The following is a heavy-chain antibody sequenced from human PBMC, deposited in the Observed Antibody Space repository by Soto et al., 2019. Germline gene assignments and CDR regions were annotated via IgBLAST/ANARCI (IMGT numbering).Heavy chain of an antibody. CDR3: ARLVGAYDSYFDH. J-gene: IGHJ4*02. Sequence: PGESLKISCKASGYDFAGTWIGWVRQLPGKGLDWLGIIYPGDSETRYSPSFRGQVTFSVDMSISTAYLQWSSLKTSDIAIYYCARLVGAYDSYFDHWGQGTRVTVSS. D-gene: IGHD5-12*01. V-gene: IGHV5-51*01. CDR1: GYDFAGTW. CDR2: IYPGDSET.